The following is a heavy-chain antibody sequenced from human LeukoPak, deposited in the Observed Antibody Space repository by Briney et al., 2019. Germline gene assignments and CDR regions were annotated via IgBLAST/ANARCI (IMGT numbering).Heavy chain of an antibody. D-gene: IGHD3-10*01. CDR1: GYTFTGYY. V-gene: IGHV1-2*02. J-gene: IGHJ5*02. CDR3: ARDHGGYRDYVSGWFDP. Sequence: ASVKVSCKASGYTFTGYYMHWVRQAPGQGLEWMGWINPNSGGTNYALKFLGRVTMTRDTSISTAYMELSRLISDDTAVYYCARDHGGYRDYVSGWFDPWGRGTLVTVSS. CDR2: INPNSGGT.